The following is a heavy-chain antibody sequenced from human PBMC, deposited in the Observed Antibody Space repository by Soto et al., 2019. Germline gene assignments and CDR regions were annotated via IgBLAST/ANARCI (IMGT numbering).Heavy chain of an antibody. CDR2: IIPIFGTA. CDR1: GGTFSSYA. Sequence: QVHLVQSGAEVKKPGSSVKVSCKASGGTFSSYAISWVRQSPGQGLEWMGGIIPIFGTANYAQKFQGRVTITADKSTSTSYRELSSLRSADTAVYYFAWEVYDIEVTLLEYWGQGNLVTVSS. CDR3: AWEVYDIEVTLLEY. J-gene: IGHJ4*02. V-gene: IGHV1-69*06. D-gene: IGHD3-9*01.